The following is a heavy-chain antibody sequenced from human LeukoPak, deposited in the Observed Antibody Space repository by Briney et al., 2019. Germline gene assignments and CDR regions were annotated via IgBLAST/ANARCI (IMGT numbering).Heavy chain of an antibody. CDR1: GFTFSSYA. V-gene: IGHV3-7*03. CDR3: ARGYGRYDY. Sequence: PGGSLRLSCAASGFTFSSYAMSWVRQAPGKGLEWVANIKQDGSEKYYVDSMKGRSTISRDNAKNSLYLQMNSLRAEDTAVYYCARGYGRYDYWGQGTLVTVSS. J-gene: IGHJ4*02. CDR2: IKQDGSEK. D-gene: IGHD3-10*01.